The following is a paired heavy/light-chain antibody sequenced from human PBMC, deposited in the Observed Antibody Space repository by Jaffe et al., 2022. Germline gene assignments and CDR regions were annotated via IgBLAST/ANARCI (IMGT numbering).Heavy chain of an antibody. V-gene: IGHV3-23*04. Sequence: EVQLVESGGGLVQSGGSLRLSCAVSGFTLSNYGMAWVRQAPGKGLQWVSGISGSTTRTFYIDSVRGRFTVSRDNSKNTLYLQMDSLTAEDTATYYCARWNGYGDFWGQGTLVIVSS. J-gene: IGHJ4*02. D-gene: IGHD3-3*01. CDR3: ARWNGYGDF. CDR2: ISGSTTRT. CDR1: GFTLSNYG.
Light chain of an antibody. V-gene: IGKV3-20*01. J-gene: IGKJ2*01. CDR1: QSVTNNY. CDR3: QQYGSSPRT. CDR2: DAS. Sequence: EIVLTQSPGTLSLSPGERATLSCRASQSVTNNYLAWYQQKPGQAPRVLIYDASSRATGIPDRFSGSGSGTDFTLTISRLEPEDFAVYHCQQYGSSPRTFGQGTKLEIK.